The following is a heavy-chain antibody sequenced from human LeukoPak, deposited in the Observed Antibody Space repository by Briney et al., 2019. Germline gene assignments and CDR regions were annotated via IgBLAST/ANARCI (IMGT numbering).Heavy chain of an antibody. Sequence: GGSLRLSCAASGFAFSTYGMSWVRQSPGKGLEWVSSITDSGDTTYYADSVKGRFTISRDNSKNTLYLQMNSLRAEDTAVYYCAKDGGHIVVVTASGGNWFDPWGQGTLVTVSS. D-gene: IGHD2-21*02. CDR2: ITDSGDTT. CDR1: GFAFSTYG. J-gene: IGHJ5*02. V-gene: IGHV3-23*01. CDR3: AKDGGHIVVVTASGGNWFDP.